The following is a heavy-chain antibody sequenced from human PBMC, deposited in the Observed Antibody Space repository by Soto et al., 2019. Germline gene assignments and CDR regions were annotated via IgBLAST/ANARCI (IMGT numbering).Heavy chain of an antibody. CDR3: ARTVSSGYYQPFDY. V-gene: IGHV5-51*01. CDR1: GYTFTNYW. J-gene: IGHJ4*02. Sequence: GESLKISCKGSGYTFTNYWIGWVRQMPGKGLEWLGIIYPADSDTKYSPSFQGQVTISADKSIATAYLQWSRLKASDTAMYYCARTVSSGYYQPFDYWGQGTLVTVSS. CDR2: IYPADSDT. D-gene: IGHD3-22*01.